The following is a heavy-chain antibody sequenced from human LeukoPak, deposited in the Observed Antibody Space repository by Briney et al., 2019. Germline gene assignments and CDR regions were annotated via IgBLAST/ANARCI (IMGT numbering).Heavy chain of an antibody. J-gene: IGHJ4*02. CDR1: GFTFTNYN. D-gene: IGHD1-26*01. V-gene: IGHV3-48*01. CDR3: AKIPRGDYDY. CDR2: ISSSSSII. Sequence: QTGGSLRLSCAASGFTFTNYNFNWVRQAPGKGLEWISYISSSSSIIYYADSVKGRFTISRDNSKNTLYLQMNSLRAEDTAVYYCAKIPRGDYDYWGQGTLVTVSS.